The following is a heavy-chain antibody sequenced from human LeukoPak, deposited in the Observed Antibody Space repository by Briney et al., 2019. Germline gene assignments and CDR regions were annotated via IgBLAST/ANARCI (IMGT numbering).Heavy chain of an antibody. Sequence: PGGSLRLSCAPSGFTVSSNYMSWVRQAPGKGLEWVSVIYSGGSTYYADSVKGRFTISRDNSKNTLYLQMNSLRAEDTAVYYCARGYYDSSGYYYVDLPTYYFDYWGQGTLVTVSS. CDR1: GFTVSSNY. D-gene: IGHD3-22*01. CDR2: IYSGGST. CDR3: ARGYYDSSGYYYVDLPTYYFDY. J-gene: IGHJ4*02. V-gene: IGHV3-53*01.